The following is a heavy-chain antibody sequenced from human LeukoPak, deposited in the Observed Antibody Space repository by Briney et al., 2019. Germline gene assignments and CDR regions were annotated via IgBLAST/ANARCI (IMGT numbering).Heavy chain of an antibody. J-gene: IGHJ6*04. CDR2: IWYDGSNK. CDR3: ARDGRDYDILTGYPFGYYYYGMDV. CDR1: GFTFSSYG. D-gene: IGHD3-9*01. Sequence: PGRSLRLSCAASGFTFSSYGMHWVRQAPGKGLEWVAVIWYDGSNKYYADSVKGRFTISRDNSKNTLYLQMNSLRAEDTAVYYCARDGRDYDILTGYPFGYYYYGMDVWGKGTTVTVSS. V-gene: IGHV3-33*01.